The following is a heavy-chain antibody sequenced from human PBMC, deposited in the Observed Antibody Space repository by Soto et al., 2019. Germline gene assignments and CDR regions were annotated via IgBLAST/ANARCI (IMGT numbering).Heavy chain of an antibody. D-gene: IGHD2-15*01. CDR3: AKDPMVRDCSGGTCYFDY. Sequence: EVQLLESGGGLVQPGGSLRLSCAASGFTFSSFAMSWVRQAPGKGLEWVSAISTSGASTYYADSVKGRFTISRDNSKNTLYLQMNSLRAEDTAVYYCAKDPMVRDCSGGTCYFDYWGQGTLVTVSS. J-gene: IGHJ4*02. V-gene: IGHV3-23*01. CDR1: GFTFSSFA. CDR2: ISTSGAST.